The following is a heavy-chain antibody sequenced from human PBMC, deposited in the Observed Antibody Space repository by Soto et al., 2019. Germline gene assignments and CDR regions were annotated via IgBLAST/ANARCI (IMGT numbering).Heavy chain of an antibody. CDR2: IGIGGDI. CDR3: GTGTTHSVFDI. Sequence: EVQLLESGGGLVQPGGSLRLSCASSGFAFSSYAFSWVRQAPGKGLDWVSSIGIGGDIYYADSVKGRFAISRDNSKNTLFLQMIGLISDDTAVYYCGTGTTHSVFDIWGHGTMVTVSS. V-gene: IGHV3-23*01. D-gene: IGHD1-1*01. J-gene: IGHJ3*02. CDR1: GFAFSSYA.